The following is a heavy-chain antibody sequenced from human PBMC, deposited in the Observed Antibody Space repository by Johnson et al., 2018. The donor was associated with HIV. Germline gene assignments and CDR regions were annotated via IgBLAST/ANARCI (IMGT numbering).Heavy chain of an antibody. D-gene: IGHD1-26*01. CDR1: GFIFSNAW. J-gene: IGHJ3*02. Sequence: QVHLVESGGGVVQPGGSLRLSCAASGFIFSNAWMSWVRQSPGKGPEWVAVISFDGNLKKYADSVKGRFTISRDNSKNTLYLQMNSLRAEDTAVYYCAKWSIVGATFSDAFDIWGQGTMVTVSS. CDR3: AKWSIVGATFSDAFDI. CDR2: ISFDGNLK. V-gene: IGHV3-30*18.